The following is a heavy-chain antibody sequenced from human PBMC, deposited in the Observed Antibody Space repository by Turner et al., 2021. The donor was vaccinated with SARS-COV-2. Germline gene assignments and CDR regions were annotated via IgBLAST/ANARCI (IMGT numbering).Heavy chain of an antibody. CDR1: GGSISSTSHY. J-gene: IGHJ4*02. CDR3: SRRRFMSGYSFDY. V-gene: IGHV4-39*01. D-gene: IGHD3-3*01. CDR2: IYYSGST. Sequence: QMQLQASASRQSKPSETMTLAGTVSGGSISSTSHYWGWIRQCQGKGHEWTGNIYYSGSTYYNPSLKSRVTISVDTSKNQFSLKLASVTAADTAVYYCSRRRFMSGYSFDYWGQGTLVTVSS.